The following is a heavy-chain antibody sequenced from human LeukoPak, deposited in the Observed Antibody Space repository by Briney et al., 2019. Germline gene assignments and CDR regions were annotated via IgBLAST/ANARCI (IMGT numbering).Heavy chain of an antibody. CDR2: ISDTGRRT. CDR3: ARHDSFIPY. Sequence: GGSLRLSCEAAGFTFSDYATSWVRQAAGKGLEWVSGISDTGRRTYYADSVKGRFTISRYDSKETVYLQMNTLRAEDTAIYFCARHDSFIPYWGQGTLVTVSS. V-gene: IGHV3-23*01. J-gene: IGHJ4*02. CDR1: GFTFSDYA. D-gene: IGHD3-16*02.